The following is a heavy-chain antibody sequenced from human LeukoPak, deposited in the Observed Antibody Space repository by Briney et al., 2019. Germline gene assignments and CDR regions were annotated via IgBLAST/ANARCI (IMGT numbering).Heavy chain of an antibody. CDR2: IGTAGDT. CDR3: ARKPRGGEIAGWYFDL. Sequence: QAGGSLRLSCAASGFTFSSYGMHWVRQATGKGLEWVSAIGTAGDTYYPGFVKGRFTISRENTKNSLYLQMNSLRAGDTAVYYCARKPRGGEIAGWYFDLWGRGTLVTVSS. CDR1: GFTFSSYG. D-gene: IGHD3-16*01. J-gene: IGHJ2*01. V-gene: IGHV3-13*01.